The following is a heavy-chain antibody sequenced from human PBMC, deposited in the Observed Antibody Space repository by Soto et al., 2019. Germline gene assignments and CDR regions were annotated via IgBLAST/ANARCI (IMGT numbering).Heavy chain of an antibody. Sequence: EVQLVESGGGLVQPGRSLRLSCAASGFTFDDYAMHWVRQAPGKGLEWVSGISWNSGSIGYADSVKGRFTISRDNAKNXLXXQMNSLRAEDTALYYCAKDRVTMIVVAGTSYGMDVWGQGTTVTVSS. V-gene: IGHV3-9*01. J-gene: IGHJ6*02. CDR2: ISWNSGSI. CDR1: GFTFDDYA. D-gene: IGHD3-22*01. CDR3: AKDRVTMIVVAGTSYGMDV.